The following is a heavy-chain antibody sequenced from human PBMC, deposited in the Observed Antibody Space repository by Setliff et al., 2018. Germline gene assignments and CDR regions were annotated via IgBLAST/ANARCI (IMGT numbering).Heavy chain of an antibody. CDR1: GYTFTNYG. J-gene: IGHJ4*02. Sequence: ASVKVSCKASGYTFTNYGVTWVRQAPGQGLEWMGWIGAFNGNTYNAHKFQGRVTMTSDTSTSTAYMELRSLRSDDTAVYYCARVTIAVAGYFDFWGQGTLVTVSS. D-gene: IGHD6-19*01. CDR2: IGAFNGNT. CDR3: ARVTIAVAGYFDF. V-gene: IGHV1-18*01.